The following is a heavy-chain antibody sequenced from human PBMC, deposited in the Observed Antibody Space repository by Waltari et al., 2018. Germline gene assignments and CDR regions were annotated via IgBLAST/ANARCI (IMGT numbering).Heavy chain of an antibody. J-gene: IGHJ4*02. CDR2: IHRSGRT. V-gene: IGHV4-4*02. CDR3: ALDLGRELYIDS. Sequence: QVQLQESGPGLVKPSGTLSLTCAVSGDFMSSTDWWSWVRQPPGKGLEWIGQIHRSGRTNYNPSLETRVSISIDTSNNQFSLKVTSATAADTAVYYCALDLGRELYIDSWSQRTLVTDSP. CDR1: GDFMSSTDW. D-gene: IGHD1-26*01.